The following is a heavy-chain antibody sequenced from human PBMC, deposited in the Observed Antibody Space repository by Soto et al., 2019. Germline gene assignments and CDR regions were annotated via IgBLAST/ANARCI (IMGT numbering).Heavy chain of an antibody. J-gene: IGHJ4*02. CDR3: ARDPKNYYDTIRYYYGPIDY. V-gene: IGHV6-1*01. Sequence: PSQTLSLTCAISGDSVSSNSAAWNWIRQSPSRGLEWLGRTYYRSKWYNDYAVSVKSRITINPDTSKNQFSLQLNSVTPEDTAVYYCARDPKNYYDTIRYYYGPIDYRGQGTLVTVSS. D-gene: IGHD3-22*01. CDR1: GDSVSSNSAA. CDR2: TYYRSKWYN.